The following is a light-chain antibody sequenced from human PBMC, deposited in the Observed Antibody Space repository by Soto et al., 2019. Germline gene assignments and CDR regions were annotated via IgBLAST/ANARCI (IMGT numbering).Light chain of an antibody. Sequence: DVQMTQSPSSLSASVGDRVTITCRASQSINNWLAWYQQKPGKAPKFLIYDASTLETGVPSRFSGSASGTEFTLTISGLQPDDFATYYCQQYNSYSTFGPGTKVDIK. J-gene: IGKJ3*01. CDR2: DAS. CDR3: QQYNSYST. CDR1: QSINNW. V-gene: IGKV1-5*01.